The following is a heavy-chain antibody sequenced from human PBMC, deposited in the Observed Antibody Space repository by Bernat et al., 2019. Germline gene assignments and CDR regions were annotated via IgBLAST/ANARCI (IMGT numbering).Heavy chain of an antibody. V-gene: IGHV4-31*03. CDR3: ARERDGEYSSGRNKYYYYGMDV. CDR1: GGSISSGGYY. J-gene: IGHJ6*02. D-gene: IGHD6-19*01. Sequence: QVQLQESCPVLVKPSQTLSLTCTVSGGSISSGGYYWSWIRQHPGKGLEWIGYIYYSGSPYYNPSLKSRVTISVDTSNNQFSLKLSSVTAEETAVYYCARERDGEYSSGRNKYYYYGMDVWGQGTTVTVSS. CDR2: IYYSGSP.